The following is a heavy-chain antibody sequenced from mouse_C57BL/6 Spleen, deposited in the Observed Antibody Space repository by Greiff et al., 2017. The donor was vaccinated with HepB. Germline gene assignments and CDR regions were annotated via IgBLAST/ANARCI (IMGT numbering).Heavy chain of an antibody. J-gene: IGHJ3*01. Sequence: EVMLVESGEGLVKPGGSLKLSCAASGFTFSSYAMSWVRQTPEKRLEWVAYISSGGDYIYYADTVKGRFTISRDNARNTLYLQMSSLKSEDTAMYYCTRASHYGSSPAWFAYWGQGTLVTVSA. D-gene: IGHD1-1*01. V-gene: IGHV5-9-1*02. CDR1: GFTFSSYA. CDR2: ISSGGDYI. CDR3: TRASHYGSSPAWFAY.